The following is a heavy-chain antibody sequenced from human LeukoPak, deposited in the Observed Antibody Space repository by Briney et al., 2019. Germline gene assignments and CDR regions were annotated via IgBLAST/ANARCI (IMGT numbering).Heavy chain of an antibody. CDR3: AKDRDSSSWYGVQYYFDY. J-gene: IGHJ4*02. CDR1: GFTFSSYG. V-gene: IGHV3-30*18. CDR2: ISYDGSNK. Sequence: GGSLRLSCAASGFTFSSYGMHWVRQAPGKGLEWVAVISYDGSNKYYADSVKGRFTISRDNSKNTLYLQMNSLRAEDTAVYYCAKDRDSSSWYGVQYYFDYWGQGTLVTVSS. D-gene: IGHD6-13*01.